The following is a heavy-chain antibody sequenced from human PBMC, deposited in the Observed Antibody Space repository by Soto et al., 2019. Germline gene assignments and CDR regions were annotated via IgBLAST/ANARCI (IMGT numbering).Heavy chain of an antibody. Sequence: RLSCAASGFTFSGHAMSWVLQAPGKGLEWVSNINDNGGSTYYADPVKGRFIISRDNSKNMLYVEMNSLRAEDTAVYYCAKGGPDSSEPFDYWGKGTLVTVSS. J-gene: IGHJ4*02. CDR3: AKGGPDSSEPFDY. CDR2: INDNGGST. D-gene: IGHD6-25*01. V-gene: IGHV3-23*01. CDR1: GFTFSGHA.